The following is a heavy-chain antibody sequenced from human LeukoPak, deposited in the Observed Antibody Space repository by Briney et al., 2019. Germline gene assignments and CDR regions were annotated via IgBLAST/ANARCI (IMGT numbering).Heavy chain of an antibody. CDR3: ARVLYILRYFDY. Sequence: PGGSLRLSCAASRFTFSTYGMNWVRQTPGKGLEWVAAISGSGNRAYHADSVKGRFTISRDNSKNTLYLQMNSLRAEDTAVYYCARVLYILRYFDYWGKGTTVTISS. V-gene: IGHV3-23*01. CDR1: RFTFSTYG. D-gene: IGHD3-9*01. CDR2: ISGSGNRA. J-gene: IGHJ4*01.